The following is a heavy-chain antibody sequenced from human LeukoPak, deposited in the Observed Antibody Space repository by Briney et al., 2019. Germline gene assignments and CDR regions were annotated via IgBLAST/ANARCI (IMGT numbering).Heavy chain of an antibody. CDR2: ITSGSTTI. V-gene: IGHV3-48*04. J-gene: IGHJ4*02. CDR3: ARARAGRFDY. Sequence: PGGSLRLSCVASGFIFSSDTMNWVRQAPGEGLEWVSYITSGSTTISYADSVKGRFTISRDNAKNSVFLQMDSLRGEDTAVYYCARARAGRFDYWGQGTLVTVSS. CDR1: GFIFSSDT. D-gene: IGHD6-13*01.